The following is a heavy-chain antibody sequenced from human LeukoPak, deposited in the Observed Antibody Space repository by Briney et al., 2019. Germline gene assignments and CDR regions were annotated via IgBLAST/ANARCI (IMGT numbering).Heavy chain of an antibody. CDR2: ISYDGSNK. V-gene: IGHV3-30*18. J-gene: IGHJ4*01. CDR1: GFTFSSYG. D-gene: IGHD1-1*01. Sequence: GGSLRLSCAASGFTFSSYGMHWVRQAPGKGLEWVAVISYDGSNKYYADFVKGRFTISRDNSKNTLYLQMNSLRAEDTAFYYCAKDGRPDTYGIFDLWGHGTLVTVSS. CDR3: AKDGRPDTYGIFDL.